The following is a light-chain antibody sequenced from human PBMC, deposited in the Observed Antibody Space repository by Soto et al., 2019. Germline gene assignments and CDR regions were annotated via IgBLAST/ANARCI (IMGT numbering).Light chain of an antibody. CDR2: EVI. V-gene: IGLV2-8*01. Sequence: QSMLTQPPSASGSPGQSVTISCTGTSSDVGGYNYVSWYQQHPGKAPQLLIYEVIKRPSGVPDRFSASRSGNTASLAVSGLQAEDEADYYCSSYAGSNTPYVFGTGTKVTVL. CDR3: SSYAGSNTPYV. J-gene: IGLJ1*01. CDR1: SSDVGGYNY.